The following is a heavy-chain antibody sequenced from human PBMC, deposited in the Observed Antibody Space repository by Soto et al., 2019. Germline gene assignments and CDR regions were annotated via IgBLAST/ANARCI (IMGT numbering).Heavy chain of an antibody. CDR3: VRDGTKTLRDWFDP. J-gene: IGHJ5*02. V-gene: IGHV4-4*07. Sequence: SETLSLTCTVYGASISGFYWSWIRKSAGKGLEWIGRIYATGTTDYNPSLKSRVMMSVDTSKKQFSLKLRSVTAADTAVYYCVRDGTKTLRDWFDPWGQGISVTVSS. CDR2: IYATGTT. CDR1: GASISGFY. D-gene: IGHD1-1*01.